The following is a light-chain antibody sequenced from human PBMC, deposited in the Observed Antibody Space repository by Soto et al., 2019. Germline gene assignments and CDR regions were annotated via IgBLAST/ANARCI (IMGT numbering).Light chain of an antibody. V-gene: IGKV1-5*03. CDR1: QTISSW. CDR2: KAS. J-gene: IGKJ4*01. Sequence: DVQITQSPATLSGSVGDRVTITCRASQTISSWLAWYQQKPGKAPKLLIYKASTLKSGVPPRFSGSGGGTDFTLTISSLQPEDFASYYCQQIYTSPLTFGGGTKVDIK. CDR3: QQIYTSPLT.